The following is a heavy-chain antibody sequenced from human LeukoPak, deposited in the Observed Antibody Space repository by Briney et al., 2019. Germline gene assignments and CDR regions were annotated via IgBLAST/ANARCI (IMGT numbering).Heavy chain of an antibody. D-gene: IGHD2-21*02. J-gene: IGHJ3*02. CDR3: ARQGLGGGDGSGAFDI. V-gene: IGHV5-51*01. Sequence: GESLKISCKGSGYSFTTYWIGWVRQMPGKGLEWMGIIYPGDSDTRYSPSFQGQVTMTADKSIGTAYLQWRSLKASDTAMYYCARQGLGGGDGSGAFDIWAKGQWSPSLQ. CDR2: IYPGDSDT. CDR1: GYSFTTYW.